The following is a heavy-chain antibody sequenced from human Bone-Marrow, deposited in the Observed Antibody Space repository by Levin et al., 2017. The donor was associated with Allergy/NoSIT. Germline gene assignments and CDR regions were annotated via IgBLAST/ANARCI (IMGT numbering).Heavy chain of an antibody. CDR1: GGTFSRFA. Sequence: VASVKVSCKASGGTFSRFAINWVRQAPGQGLEWMGGIIPIFGTSNYAQNFQGRVTITADESTGIAYMEVNSLRSEDTAVYYCAKDRGSGSYSGYDAFDVWGQGTLVTVSS. V-gene: IGHV1-69*13. CDR3: AKDRGSGSYSGYDAFDV. D-gene: IGHD3-10*01. CDR2: IIPIFGTS. J-gene: IGHJ3*01.